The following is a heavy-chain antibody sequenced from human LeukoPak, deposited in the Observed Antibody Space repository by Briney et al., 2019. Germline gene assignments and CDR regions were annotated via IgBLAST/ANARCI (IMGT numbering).Heavy chain of an antibody. V-gene: IGHV4-34*01. Sequence: PSETLSLTCAVYGGSFSGYYWSWIRQPPGKGLEWIGEINHSGSTNYDPSLKSRVTISVDTSKNQSSLKLSSVTAADTAVYYCARGFWVRWLRLPYYYDSSGYYPYYFDYWGQGTLVTVSS. CDR2: INHSGST. J-gene: IGHJ4*02. CDR3: ARGFWVRWLRLPYYYDSSGYYPYYFDY. D-gene: IGHD3-22*01. CDR1: GGSFSGYY.